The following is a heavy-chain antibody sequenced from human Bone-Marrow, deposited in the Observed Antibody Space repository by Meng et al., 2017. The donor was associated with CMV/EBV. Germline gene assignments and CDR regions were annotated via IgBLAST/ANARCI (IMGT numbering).Heavy chain of an antibody. CDR2: MNPNSGNT. Sequence: ASVKVSCKASGYTFTSYDINWVRQATGQGLEWMGWMNPNSGNTGYAQKFQGRVTMTRDTSISTAYMELSRLRSDDTAVYYCARAHCSSTSCLWDFDYWGQGTLVTVSS. CDR1: GYTFTSYD. CDR3: ARAHCSSTSCLWDFDY. J-gene: IGHJ4*02. D-gene: IGHD2-2*01. V-gene: IGHV1-8*02.